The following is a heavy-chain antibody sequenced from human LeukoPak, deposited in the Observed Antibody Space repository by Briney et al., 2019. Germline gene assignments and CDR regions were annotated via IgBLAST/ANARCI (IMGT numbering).Heavy chain of an antibody. J-gene: IGHJ4*02. CDR1: GFSFTDYP. Sequence: PGGSLRLSCATSGFSFTDYPMNWVRQAPGKGLEWISNIRTTAEGAKYAYYADSVKGRVTISRDDGKNTLYLHMNSLRDDDTAFYYCAADQRYAFDYWGQGILVTVSS. D-gene: IGHD3-9*01. CDR3: AADQRYAFDY. CDR2: IRTTAEGAKYA. V-gene: IGHV3-48*02.